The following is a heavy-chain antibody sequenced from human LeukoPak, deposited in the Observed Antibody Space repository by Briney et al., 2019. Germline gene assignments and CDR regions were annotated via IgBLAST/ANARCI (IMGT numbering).Heavy chain of an antibody. Sequence: GGSLRLSCAASGFTFSSYWMHWVRQAPGKGLVWVSRINTDGSSTNYADSVKGRSTISRDNAKNTLYLQMNSLRAEDTAVYYCGRSRYSSASKDVWGKGTTVTVSS. D-gene: IGHD6-6*01. CDR2: INTDGSST. J-gene: IGHJ6*04. CDR3: GRSRYSSASKDV. CDR1: GFTFSSYW. V-gene: IGHV3-74*01.